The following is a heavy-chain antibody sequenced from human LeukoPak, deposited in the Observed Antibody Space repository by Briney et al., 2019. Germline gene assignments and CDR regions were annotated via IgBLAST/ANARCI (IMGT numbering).Heavy chain of an antibody. D-gene: IGHD3-10*01. V-gene: IGHV4-39*07. J-gene: IGHJ4*02. CDR3: ATLPIGETWVAFDY. Sequence: SETLSLTCTVSGGSISSTSYYWGWIRQPPGKGLEWIGSIYYSGSTYYNPSLKSRVTISVDTSKNQFSLKLSSVTAADTAVYYCATLPIGETWVAFDYWGQGTLVTVSS. CDR1: GGSISSTSYY. CDR2: IYYSGST.